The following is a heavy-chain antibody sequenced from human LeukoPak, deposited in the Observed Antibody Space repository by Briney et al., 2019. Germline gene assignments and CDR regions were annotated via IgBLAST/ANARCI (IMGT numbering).Heavy chain of an antibody. V-gene: IGHV3-48*04. CDR2: ISSSSGTI. CDR3: ARAPRYSGSGGDAFDI. CDR1: EFTFSSYG. D-gene: IGHD5-12*01. J-gene: IGHJ3*02. Sequence: GGSLRLSCAVSEFTFSSYGMNWVRQAPGKGLEWVSYISSSSGTIYYADSVKGRFTISRDNAKNSLYLQMNSLRAEDTAVYYCARAPRYSGSGGDAFDIWGQGTMATVSS.